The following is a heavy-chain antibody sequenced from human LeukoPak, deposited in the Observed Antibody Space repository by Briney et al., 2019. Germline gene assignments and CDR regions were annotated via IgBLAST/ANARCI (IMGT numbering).Heavy chain of an antibody. Sequence: GGSLRLSCAASGFTFSSYSMNWVRQAPGKGLEWASSISSSSSYIYYADSVKGRFTISRDNAKNSLYLQMNSLRAEDTAVYYCARDSSRGAAFVYWGQGTLVTVSS. CDR2: ISSSSSYI. CDR3: ARDSSRGAAFVY. CDR1: GFTFSSYS. D-gene: IGHD2-15*01. J-gene: IGHJ4*02. V-gene: IGHV3-21*01.